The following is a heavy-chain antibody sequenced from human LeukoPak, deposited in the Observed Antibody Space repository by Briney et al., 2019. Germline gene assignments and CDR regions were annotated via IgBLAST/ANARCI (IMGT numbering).Heavy chain of an antibody. V-gene: IGHV3-30-3*01. Sequence: PGGSLRLSCAASGFTFSSYAMHWVRQAPGKGLEWVAVISYDGSNKYYADSVKGRFTISRDNSKNTLYLQMNSLRAEDTAVYYCARDNSVPAAISNWFDPWGQGTLVTVSS. CDR3: ARDNSVPAAISNWFDP. CDR1: GFTFSSYA. CDR2: ISYDGSNK. D-gene: IGHD2-2*01. J-gene: IGHJ5*02.